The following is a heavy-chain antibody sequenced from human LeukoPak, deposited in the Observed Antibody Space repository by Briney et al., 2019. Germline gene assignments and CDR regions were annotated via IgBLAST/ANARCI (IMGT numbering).Heavy chain of an antibody. Sequence: PGGSLRLSCTASGFTFSDYWMSWVRQAPGKGLEWVANIKEDGREKYYVDSVKGRFTISRDNAKNSLYLQMNSLRAEDTAVYYCAREGPVVFRQLTIFGVVPPPCYWGQGTLVTVSS. CDR2: IKEDGREK. V-gene: IGHV3-7*01. CDR1: GFTFSDYW. CDR3: AREGPVVFRQLTIFGVVPPPCY. D-gene: IGHD3-3*01. J-gene: IGHJ4*02.